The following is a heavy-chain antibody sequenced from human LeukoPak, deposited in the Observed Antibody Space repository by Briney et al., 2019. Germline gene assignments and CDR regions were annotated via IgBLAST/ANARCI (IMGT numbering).Heavy chain of an antibody. CDR3: ARDETYDYESNGYLDF. J-gene: IGHJ4*02. CDR1: GFTVSNNY. V-gene: IGHV3-7*01. Sequence: GGSLRLSCAASGFTVSNNYMSWVRQAPGKGLEWVANIRHDGSETYYVDSLRGRFTISRDNAKNLVYLQMSSLRAEDTAIYYCARDETYDYESNGYLDFWGQGTVVTVSS. D-gene: IGHD3-22*01. CDR2: IRHDGSET.